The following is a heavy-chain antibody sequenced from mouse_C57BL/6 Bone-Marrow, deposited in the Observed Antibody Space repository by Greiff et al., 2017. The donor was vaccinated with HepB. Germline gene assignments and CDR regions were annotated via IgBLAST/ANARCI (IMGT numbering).Heavy chain of an antibody. CDR3: ARDHITTAGFAY. J-gene: IGHJ3*01. CDR1: GFTFSDFY. D-gene: IGHD1-1*01. Sequence: EVNVVESGGGLVQSGRSLRLSCATSGFTFSDFYMEWVRQAPGKGLEWIAASRNKANDYTTEYSASVKGRFIVSRDTSQSILYLQMNALRAEDTAIYYCARDHITTAGFAYWGQGTLVTVSA. CDR2: SRNKANDYTT. V-gene: IGHV7-1*01.